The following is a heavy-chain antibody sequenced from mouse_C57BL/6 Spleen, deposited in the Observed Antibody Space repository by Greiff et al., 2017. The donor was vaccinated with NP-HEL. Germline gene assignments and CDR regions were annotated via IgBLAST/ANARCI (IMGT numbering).Heavy chain of an antibody. Sequence: EVKLMESGGGLVKPGGSLKLSCAASGFTFSDYGMHWVRQAPEKGLEWVAYISSGSSTIYYADTVKGRFTISRDNAKNTLFLQMTSLRSEDTAMYYCARVDGYYVAMDYWGQGTSVTVSS. CDR3: ARVDGYYVAMDY. D-gene: IGHD2-3*01. CDR1: GFTFSDYG. J-gene: IGHJ4*01. V-gene: IGHV5-17*01. CDR2: ISSGSSTI.